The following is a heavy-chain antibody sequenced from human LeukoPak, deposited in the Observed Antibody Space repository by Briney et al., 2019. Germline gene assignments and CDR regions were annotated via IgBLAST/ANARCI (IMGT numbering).Heavy chain of an antibody. CDR1: GDSVSSSTYF. Sequence: SETLSLTCTVSGDSVSSSTYFWGWIRQPPGKGLEWIGSMSHIGNTYYNPSLKSRVIISVDTSKNQVSLKLSSVTAADTAVYYCAGYRREGDYYFDDWGQGTLVTVFS. CDR2: MSHIGNT. CDR3: AGYRREGDYYFDD. V-gene: IGHV4-39*01. J-gene: IGHJ4*02. D-gene: IGHD2-21*02.